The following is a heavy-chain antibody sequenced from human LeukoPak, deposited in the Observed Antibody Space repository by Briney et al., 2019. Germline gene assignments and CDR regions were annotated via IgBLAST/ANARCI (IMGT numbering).Heavy chain of an antibody. Sequence: SGPTLVKPTQTLTLTCTFSGFSLTTSGVGVGWIRQPPGKALEWLALIYWDDDKRYSPSLKTRLTITKDTSKNQVVLTMTNMDPGDTATYYCAHSGGGTSAFDIWGQGTMVVVSS. CDR3: AHSGGGTSAFDI. V-gene: IGHV2-5*02. D-gene: IGHD2-15*01. J-gene: IGHJ3*02. CDR2: IYWDDDK. CDR1: GFSLTTSGVG.